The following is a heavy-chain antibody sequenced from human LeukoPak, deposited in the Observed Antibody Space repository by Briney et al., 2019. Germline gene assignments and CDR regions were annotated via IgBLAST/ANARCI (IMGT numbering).Heavy chain of an antibody. CDR1: GYTLTELS. J-gene: IGHJ6*02. Sequence: ASVTVSCTVSGYTLTELSMHWVRQAPGKGLEWMGGFDPEDGETIYAQKFQGRVTMTTDTSTSTAYMELRSLRSDDTAVYYCARGRRSTMVADYYYGMDVWGQGTTVTVSS. CDR2: FDPEDGET. CDR3: ARGRRSTMVADYYYGMDV. V-gene: IGHV1-24*01. D-gene: IGHD2-8*01.